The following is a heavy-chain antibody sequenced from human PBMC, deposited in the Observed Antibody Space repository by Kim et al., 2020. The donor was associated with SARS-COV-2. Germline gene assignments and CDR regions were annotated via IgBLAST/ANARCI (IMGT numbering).Heavy chain of an antibody. D-gene: IGHD6-19*01. V-gene: IGHV4-4*02. CDR2: IYHSGST. CDR3: ARGRIAVAGNWFDP. Sequence: SETLSLTCAVSGGSISSSNWWSWVRQPPGKGLEWIGEIYHSGSTNYNPSLKSRVTISVDKSKNQFSLKLSSLTAADTAVYYCARGRIAVAGNWFDPWGQGTLVTVSS. CDR1: GGSISSSNW. J-gene: IGHJ5*02.